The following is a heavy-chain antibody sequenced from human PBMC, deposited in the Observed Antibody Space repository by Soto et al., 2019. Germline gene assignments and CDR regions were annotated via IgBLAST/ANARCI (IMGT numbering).Heavy chain of an antibody. J-gene: IGHJ6*02. CDR1: VGTFTFYW. Sequence: GESLKISCEGFVGTFTFYWIAWVRQTPGKGLEWTGIIYPDDSDTRYSPSFQGQVTISADTSITTAYLQWSSLKASDTGTYYCVRIATYSLGFYYYGMDVWGQGTTVTVSS. CDR2: IYPDDSDT. CDR3: VRIATYSLGFYYYGMDV. D-gene: IGHD4-4*01. V-gene: IGHV5-51*01.